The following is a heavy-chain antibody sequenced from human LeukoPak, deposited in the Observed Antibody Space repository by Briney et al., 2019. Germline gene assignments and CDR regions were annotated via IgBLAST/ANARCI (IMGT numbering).Heavy chain of an antibody. Sequence: GGSLRLSCAASGFTFSSYSMNWVRQAPGKGLEWVSVISGSGGSTYYADSVKGRFTISRDNSKKTLCLQMNSLRAEDTAVYYCAKGGDFWSGYSRGYYMDVWGKGTTVTVSS. J-gene: IGHJ6*03. CDR2: ISGSGGST. V-gene: IGHV3-23*01. CDR3: AKGGDFWSGYSRGYYMDV. CDR1: GFTFSSYS. D-gene: IGHD3-3*01.